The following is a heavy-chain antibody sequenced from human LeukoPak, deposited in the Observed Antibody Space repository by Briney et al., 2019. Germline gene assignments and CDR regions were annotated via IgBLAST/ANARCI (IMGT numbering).Heavy chain of an antibody. Sequence: SETLSLTCTVSGGSISSYYWSWLRQPPGKGLGGGVYIYYSGSTNYNPSLKSRVTISVDTSKNQFSLKLSSVTAADTAVYYCARGTYYYDSSGFDYWGQGTLVTVSS. J-gene: IGHJ4*02. CDR1: GGSISSYY. V-gene: IGHV4-59*01. CDR3: ARGTYYYDSSGFDY. D-gene: IGHD3-22*01. CDR2: IYYSGST.